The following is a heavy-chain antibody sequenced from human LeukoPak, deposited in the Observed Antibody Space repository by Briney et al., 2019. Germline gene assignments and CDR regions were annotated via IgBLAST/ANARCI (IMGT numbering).Heavy chain of an antibody. CDR2: ISSSSSTI. J-gene: IGHJ4*02. D-gene: IGHD3-10*01. CDR1: GFTFSRYS. V-gene: IGHV3-48*02. Sequence: GGYLRLSCAASGFTFSRYSMNWVRQAPGKGLEWVSYISSSSSTIYYADSVKGRFTISRDNAKNSLYLQMNSLRDEDTAVYYCARGHYYGSGSYYNGGYWGQGTLVTVSS. CDR3: ARGHYYGSGSYYNGGY.